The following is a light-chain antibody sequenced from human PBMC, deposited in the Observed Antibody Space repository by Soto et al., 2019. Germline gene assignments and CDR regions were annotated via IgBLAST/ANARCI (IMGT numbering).Light chain of an antibody. J-gene: IGLJ3*02. CDR2: RND. CDR3: AAWDDSVKGPV. CDR1: SSNLGSNT. Sequence: QSVLTQPPSASGTPGQRVTISCSGSSSNLGSNTVNWYQQLPGTAPKLLIYRNDQRPSGFPDRFSVSKSGTSASLAISGLQSEDEADYYCAAWDDSVKGPVFGGGTKVTVL. V-gene: IGLV1-44*01.